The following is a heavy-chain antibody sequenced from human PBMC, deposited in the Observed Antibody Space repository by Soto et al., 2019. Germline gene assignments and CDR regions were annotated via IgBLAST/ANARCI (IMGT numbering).Heavy chain of an antibody. V-gene: IGHV4-31*03. CDR2: IYYSGST. D-gene: IGHD6-13*01. J-gene: IGHJ5*02. CDR3: ARDLYSSSWYWFDP. CDR1: GGSISSGGYY. Sequence: PSETLSLTCTVSGGSISSGGYYWSWIRHHPGKGLEWIGYIYYSGSTYYNPSLKSRVTISVDTSKNQFSLKLSSVTAAATAVYYCARDLYSSSWYWFDPWGQGTLVTVSS.